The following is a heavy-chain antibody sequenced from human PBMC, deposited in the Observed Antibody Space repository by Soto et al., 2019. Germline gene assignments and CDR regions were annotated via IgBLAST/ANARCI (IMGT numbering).Heavy chain of an antibody. CDR2: INAGNGDT. D-gene: IGHD6-19*01. V-gene: IGHV1-3*01. Sequence: EASVKVSCKASGYTFSNYGMHWVRQAPGQRLEWMGWINAGNGDTKYSQKFQGRVTIIRDTSATTAYMALSSLRSEDTAVYYCARDGAVGGNINFDYWGQGTRVTVSS. J-gene: IGHJ4*02. CDR3: ARDGAVGGNINFDY. CDR1: GYTFSNYG.